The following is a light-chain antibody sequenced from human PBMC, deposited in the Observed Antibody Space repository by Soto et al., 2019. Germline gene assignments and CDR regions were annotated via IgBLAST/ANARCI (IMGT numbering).Light chain of an antibody. CDR3: QQRSELT. J-gene: IGKJ4*01. CDR1: QSVSSY. Sequence: EIVLTQSPATLSLSPGERATLSCRASQSVSSYLAWYQQKPGQAPRLLIYDASNRATGIPARFSGSGSGTDFTLTISSLEPEYFAVYYCQQRSELTFGGGTKVEIK. V-gene: IGKV3-11*01. CDR2: DAS.